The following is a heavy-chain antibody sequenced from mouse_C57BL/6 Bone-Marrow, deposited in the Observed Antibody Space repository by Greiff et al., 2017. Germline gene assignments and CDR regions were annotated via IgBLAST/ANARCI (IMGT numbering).Heavy chain of an antibody. CDR3: APSNYFDY. D-gene: IGHD2-10*02. Sequence: QVQLQQSGAELARPGASVKLSCKASGYTFTSYGISWVKQRTGQGLEWIGEIYPRSGHTYYNEKFKGKANLTADKSSSTAYMGLRSLTSEDSAVYFCAPSNYFDYWGQGTTLTVSS. V-gene: IGHV1-81*01. J-gene: IGHJ2*01. CDR2: IYPRSGHT. CDR1: GYTFTSYG.